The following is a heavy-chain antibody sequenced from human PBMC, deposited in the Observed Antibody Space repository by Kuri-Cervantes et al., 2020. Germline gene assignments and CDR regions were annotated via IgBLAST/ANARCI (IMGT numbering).Heavy chain of an antibody. CDR3: ARVKLVVGGSHVGNAFDI. Sequence: GGSLRLSCAASGFTFSDYYMSWIRQAPGKGLEWVSYISSSGSTIYYADSVKGRFTISRDNAKNSLYLQMNSLRAEDTAVYYCARVKLVVGGSHVGNAFDIWDQGTMVTVSS. V-gene: IGHV3-11*01. CDR1: GFTFSDYY. J-gene: IGHJ3*02. D-gene: IGHD1-26*01. CDR2: ISSSGSTI.